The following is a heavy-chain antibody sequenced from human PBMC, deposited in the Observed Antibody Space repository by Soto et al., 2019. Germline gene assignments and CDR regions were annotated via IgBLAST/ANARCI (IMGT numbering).Heavy chain of an antibody. J-gene: IGHJ4*02. CDR2: ISPDGDMT. Sequence: ASVKVSCKASGFTLSHYYMHWVRQAPEQGLWRMGIISPDGDMTTYAQRFQGRVTMTMDTSTGTGYMDLSSLTSEETVVYYCARAAFVQYFDFWAQGTQVTVSS. CDR1: GFTLSHYY. V-gene: IGHV1-46*01. CDR3: ARAAFVQYFDF.